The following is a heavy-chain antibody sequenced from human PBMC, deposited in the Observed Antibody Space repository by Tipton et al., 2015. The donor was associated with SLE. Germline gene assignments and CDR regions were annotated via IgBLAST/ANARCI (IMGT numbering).Heavy chain of an antibody. V-gene: IGHV3-74*01. CDR1: GFIFTSYW. D-gene: IGHD3-3*01. CDR3: ARELRFLNYYMDA. Sequence: SLRLSCAASGFIFTSYWMHWVRQVPGKGLVWVSRINTDGSSISYADSVKSRFTISRDNAKNTLYLQMISLRAEDTAVYYCARELRFLNYYMDAWGKGTTVTVSS. J-gene: IGHJ6*03. CDR2: INTDGSSI.